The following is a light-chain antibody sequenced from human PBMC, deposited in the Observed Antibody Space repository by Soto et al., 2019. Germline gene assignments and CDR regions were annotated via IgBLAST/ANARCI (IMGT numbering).Light chain of an antibody. CDR2: GAS. Sequence: EIVLTQSPGTLSLSPGERATLSCRASQSVSSSYLAWYQQKPGQAPMLLIYGASSRATGIPDRFSGSGSGTDFTLTISRLEPEDFAVDYCQQYGSSPWTFGQGTKVEIK. V-gene: IGKV3-20*01. CDR3: QQYGSSPWT. J-gene: IGKJ1*01. CDR1: QSVSSSY.